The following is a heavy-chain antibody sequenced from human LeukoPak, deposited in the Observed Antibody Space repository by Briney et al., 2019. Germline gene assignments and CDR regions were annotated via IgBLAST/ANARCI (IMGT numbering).Heavy chain of an antibody. D-gene: IGHD5-18*01. V-gene: IGHV4-4*02. J-gene: IGHJ4*02. CDR1: GGSISSSNW. CDR2: IYHSGST. Sequence: SETLSLTCAVSGGSISSSNWWSWVRQPPGKGLEWIGEIYHSGSTNYNPSLRSRVTISVDKSKNQFSLKLSSVTAADTAVYYCARSRYSYGGFDYWGQGTLVTVSS. CDR3: ARSRYSYGGFDY.